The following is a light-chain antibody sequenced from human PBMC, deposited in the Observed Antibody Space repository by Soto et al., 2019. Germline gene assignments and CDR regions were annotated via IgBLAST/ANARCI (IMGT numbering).Light chain of an antibody. CDR2: GAS. J-gene: IGKJ4*01. Sequence: EIVLTQSPGTLSLSPGERATLSCRASQSVISNYLAWYQQKPGQAPRLLIYGASSRATGIPDRFSGSGSGTDFTLTISRLEPEDFAVYYCQQHGDSLTFGGGTKVDIK. CDR1: QSVISNY. V-gene: IGKV3-20*01. CDR3: QQHGDSLT.